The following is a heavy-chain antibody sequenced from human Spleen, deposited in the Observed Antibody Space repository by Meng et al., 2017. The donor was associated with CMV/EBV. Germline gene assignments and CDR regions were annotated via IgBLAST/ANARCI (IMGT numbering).Heavy chain of an antibody. Sequence: CAVSGGSISSSNWWSWVRQPPGKGLEWIGEIYHSGSTNYNPSLKSRVTISVDKSKNQFSLKLSSVTAADTAVYYCARKYRWLAHFDYWGQGTLVTVSS. D-gene: IGHD6-19*01. J-gene: IGHJ4*02. V-gene: IGHV4-4*02. CDR3: ARKYRWLAHFDY. CDR2: IYHSGST. CDR1: GGSISSSNW.